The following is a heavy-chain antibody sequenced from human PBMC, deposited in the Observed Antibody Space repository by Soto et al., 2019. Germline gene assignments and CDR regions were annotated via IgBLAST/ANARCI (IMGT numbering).Heavy chain of an antibody. CDR1: GFTFSSYW. CDR3: ARDQRGSSGYGILYYYYGMDV. J-gene: IGHJ6*02. Sequence: GGSLRLSCAASGFTFSSYWMHWVRQAPGKGLVWVSRINSDGSSTSYADSVKGRFTISRDNAKNTLYLQMNSLRAEDTAVYYCARDQRGSSGYGILYYYYGMDVWGQGTTVTVSS. CDR2: INSDGSST. D-gene: IGHD3-22*01. V-gene: IGHV3-74*01.